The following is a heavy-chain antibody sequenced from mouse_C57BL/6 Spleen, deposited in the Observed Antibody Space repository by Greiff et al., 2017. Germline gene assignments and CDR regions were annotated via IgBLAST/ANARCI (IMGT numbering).Heavy chain of an antibody. CDR2: ISSGGSYT. CDR1: GFTFSSYG. V-gene: IGHV5-6*01. J-gene: IGHJ1*03. CDR3: ARHPITTVVAYWYFDV. Sequence: EVQRVESGGDLVKPGGSLKLSCAASGFTFSSYGMSWVRQTPDKRLEWVATISSGGSYTSYPDSVKGRFTISRDNAKNTLYLQMSSLKSEDTAMYYCARHPITTVVAYWYFDVWGTGTTVTVSS. D-gene: IGHD1-1*01.